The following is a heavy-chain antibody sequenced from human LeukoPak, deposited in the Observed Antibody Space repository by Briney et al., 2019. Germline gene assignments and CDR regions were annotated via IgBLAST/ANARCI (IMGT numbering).Heavy chain of an antibody. CDR1: GFTFSDYA. CDR3: ATGVIMVRGISGRY. CDR2: ISGRGDST. J-gene: IGHJ4*02. Sequence: GGSLRLSCAASGFTFSDYAMSWVRQAPGKGLEWVSAISGRGDSTYYADSLKGRFTISRDRSKNTLYLQMNSLRAEDSAVYYCATGVIMVRGISGRYWGQGTLVTVSS. V-gene: IGHV3-23*01. D-gene: IGHD3-10*01.